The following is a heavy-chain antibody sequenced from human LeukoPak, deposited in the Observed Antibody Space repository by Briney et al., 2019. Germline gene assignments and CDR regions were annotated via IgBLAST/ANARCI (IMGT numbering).Heavy chain of an antibody. D-gene: IGHD1-26*01. J-gene: IGHJ5*02. CDR2: VSAYNGHT. V-gene: IGHV1-18*04. Sequence: GASVKVSCKASGYTFTGYYMHWVRQAPGQGLEWMGWVSAYNGHTNYVQKFQGRVTMTTDTSTSTASMELRSLRSDDTAVYYCVRVIPQKWELPGKWFDPWGQGTLVTVSS. CDR1: GYTFTGYY. CDR3: VRVIPQKWELPGKWFDP.